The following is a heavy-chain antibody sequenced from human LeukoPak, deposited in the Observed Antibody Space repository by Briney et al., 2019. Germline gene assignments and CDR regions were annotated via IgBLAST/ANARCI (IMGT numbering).Heavy chain of an antibody. Sequence: GGSLRLSCAASGLTVSSTYMSWVRQAPGKGLEWVSIIYIGDNPHYADSVKGRFTISRDNAKNSLYLQMNSLRDEDTAVYYCAGWYYDSSGYYSGFDYWGQGTLVTVSS. J-gene: IGHJ4*02. CDR2: IYIGDNP. CDR3: AGWYYDSSGYYSGFDY. D-gene: IGHD3-22*01. CDR1: GLTVSSTY. V-gene: IGHV3-53*01.